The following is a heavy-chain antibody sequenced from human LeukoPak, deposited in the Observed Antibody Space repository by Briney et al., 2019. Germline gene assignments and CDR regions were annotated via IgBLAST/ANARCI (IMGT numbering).Heavy chain of an antibody. CDR2: IGTAGDT. CDR1: GFTFSSYD. D-gene: IGHD3-10*01. CDR3: ARAEGSGSYYFGY. Sequence: GGSLRLSCAASGFTFSSYDMHWVRQATGKGLEWVSAIGTAGDTYYPGSVKGRFTISRENAKNSLYLQMNRLRAEDTAVYYCARAEGSGSYYFGYWGQGTLVTVSS. V-gene: IGHV3-13*01. J-gene: IGHJ4*02.